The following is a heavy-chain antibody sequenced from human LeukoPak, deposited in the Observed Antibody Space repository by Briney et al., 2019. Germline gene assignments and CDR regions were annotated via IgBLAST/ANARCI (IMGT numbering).Heavy chain of an antibody. D-gene: IGHD3-10*01. J-gene: IGHJ3*02. CDR3: ARIPTLLHDAFDI. Sequence: SETLSLTCTVSGYSISSGYYWGWIRQPPGKGLEWIGSIYHSGSTYYNPSLKSRVTISVDTSKNQFSLKLSSVTAADTAVYYCARIPTLLHDAFDIWGQGTMVTVSS. V-gene: IGHV4-38-2*02. CDR1: GYSISSGYY. CDR2: IYHSGST.